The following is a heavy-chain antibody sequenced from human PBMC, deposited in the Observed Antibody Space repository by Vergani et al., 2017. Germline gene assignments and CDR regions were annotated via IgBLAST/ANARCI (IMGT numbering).Heavy chain of an antibody. J-gene: IGHJ4*02. CDR3: ARDRRPTRSAGTPYLDY. D-gene: IGHD6-13*01. CDR1: GLVFSNYT. Sequence: EVQLVESGGDLAQPGGSLTLSCVAYGLVFSNYTMSWVRQAPGKGLEWVSSISSSSSYIYYADSVKGRFTISRDNAKNSLYLQMNSLRAEDTAVYYCARDRRPTRSAGTPYLDYWGQGTLVTVSS. V-gene: IGHV3-21*01. CDR2: ISSSSSYI.